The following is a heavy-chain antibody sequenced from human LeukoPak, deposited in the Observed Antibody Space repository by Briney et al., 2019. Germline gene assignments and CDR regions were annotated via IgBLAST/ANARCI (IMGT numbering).Heavy chain of an antibody. D-gene: IGHD3-22*01. CDR3: AKDPFDSSGYYVVY. CDR2: ISSSSSYI. V-gene: IGHV3-21*01. CDR1: AFTFSSYS. Sequence: PGGSLRLSCAASAFTFSSYSMNWARQAPGKGLEWVSSISSSSSYIYYADSVKGRFTISRDNAKNSLYLQMNSLRAEDTAVYYCAKDPFDSSGYYVVYWGQGTLVTVSS. J-gene: IGHJ4*02.